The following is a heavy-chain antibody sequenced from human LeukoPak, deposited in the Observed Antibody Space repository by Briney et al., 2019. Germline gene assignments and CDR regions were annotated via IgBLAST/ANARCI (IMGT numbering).Heavy chain of an antibody. CDR3: ARVQTYYDFWSGSSIPYYFDY. CDR2: INHSGST. Sequence: SETLSLTCTVSGGSISSSSYYWGWLRQPPGTGLEWLGEINHSGSTNYNPSLKSRVTISVDTSKNQFSLKLSSVTAADTAVYYCARVQTYYDFWSGSSIPYYFDYWGQGTLVTVSS. D-gene: IGHD3-3*01. CDR1: GGSISSSSYY. J-gene: IGHJ4*02. V-gene: IGHV4-39*07.